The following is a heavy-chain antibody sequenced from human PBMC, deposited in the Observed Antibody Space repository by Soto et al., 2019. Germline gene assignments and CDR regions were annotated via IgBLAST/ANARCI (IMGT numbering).Heavy chain of an antibody. Sequence: QVQLVQSGAEVKKPGSSVKVSCKASGGTFSSYAISWVRQAPGQGLEWMGGIIPIFGTANYAQKFQGRVTITADESTSTVYMELSSLRSEDTAVYYCARGPLGVQNDVFDYFDYWGQGTLVTVSS. CDR2: IIPIFGTA. J-gene: IGHJ4*02. CDR1: GGTFSSYA. D-gene: IGHD1-1*01. V-gene: IGHV1-69*01. CDR3: ARGPLGVQNDVFDYFDY.